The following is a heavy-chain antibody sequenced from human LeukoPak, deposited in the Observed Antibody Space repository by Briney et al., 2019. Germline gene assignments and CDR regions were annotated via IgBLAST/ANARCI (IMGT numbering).Heavy chain of an antibody. CDR2: IFYSGST. D-gene: IGHD1-26*01. J-gene: IGHJ4*02. V-gene: IGHV4-59*01. CDR3: ARHEGELSPRDY. CDR1: GGSISSYY. Sequence: SETLSLTCTVSGGSISSYYWSWIRQPPGKGLEWIGYIFYSGSTAYNPSLKSRVTISVDKSKNQFSLKLSSVTAADTAVYYCARHEGELSPRDYWGQGTLVTVSS.